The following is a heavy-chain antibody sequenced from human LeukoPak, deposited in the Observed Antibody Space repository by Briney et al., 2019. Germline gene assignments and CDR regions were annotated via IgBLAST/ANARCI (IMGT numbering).Heavy chain of an antibody. CDR1: GFIFSSHW. D-gene: IGHD2-21*01. V-gene: IGHV3-74*01. J-gene: IGHJ4*02. Sequence: PGGSLRLSCAASGFIFSSHWMHWVRQAPGKGLVWVSRISSDGWSTSYADSVKGRFTASRDNAENTLYLQMNSLRAEDTAVYYCARVSQFPGISSDYWGQRSLVTVSS. CDR2: ISSDGWST. CDR3: ARVSQFPGISSDY.